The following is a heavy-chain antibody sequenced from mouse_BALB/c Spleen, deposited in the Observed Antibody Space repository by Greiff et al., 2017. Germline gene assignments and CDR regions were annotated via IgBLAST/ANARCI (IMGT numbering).Heavy chain of an antibody. Sequence: EVKLVESGGGLVKPGGSLKLSCAASGFTFSDYYMYWVRQTPEKRLEWVATISDGGSYTYYPDSVKGRFTISRDNAKNNLYLQMSSLKSEDTAMYYCARGKSTMDAMDYWGQGTSVTVSS. V-gene: IGHV5-4*02. CDR2: ISDGGSYT. CDR1: GFTFSDYY. J-gene: IGHJ4*01. CDR3: ARGKSTMDAMDY. D-gene: IGHD2-1*01.